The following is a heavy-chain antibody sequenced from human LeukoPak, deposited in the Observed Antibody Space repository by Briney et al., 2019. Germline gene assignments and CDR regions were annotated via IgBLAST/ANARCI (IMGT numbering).Heavy chain of an antibody. Sequence: ASVKVSCKASGYTFTAYYIHWVRQAPGQGLEWMGWINPNSGGTNYAQKFQGRVTMTRDTSISTAYMELSRLRSDDTAVYYCARLRPPTYSSSWYNWFDPWGQGTLVTVSS. J-gene: IGHJ5*02. CDR1: GYTFTAYY. D-gene: IGHD6-13*01. CDR2: INPNSGGT. V-gene: IGHV1-2*02. CDR3: ARLRPPTYSSSWYNWFDP.